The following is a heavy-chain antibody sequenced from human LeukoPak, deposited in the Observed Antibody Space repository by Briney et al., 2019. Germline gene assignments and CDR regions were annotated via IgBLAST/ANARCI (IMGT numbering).Heavy chain of an antibody. CDR2: VNHRGMT. J-gene: IGHJ4*02. CDR1: GGAFSGYH. CDR3: ARDPTSEISVPHYFDD. D-gene: IGHD5/OR15-5a*01. Sequence: SETLSLTCAVYGGAFSGYHWNWIRQAPGKGLEWIGEVNHRGMTTYNPSLKSRVIISADTSKNQFSLKLDSVTAADTAIYYCARDPTSEISVPHYFDDWGQGTLVTVSS. V-gene: IGHV4-34*01.